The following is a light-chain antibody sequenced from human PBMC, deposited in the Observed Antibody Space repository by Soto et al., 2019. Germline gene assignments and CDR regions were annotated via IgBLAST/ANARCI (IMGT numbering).Light chain of an antibody. J-gene: IGKJ2*01. CDR2: GAS. CDR1: QSVSSSY. V-gene: IGKV3-20*01. CDR3: QQYGSSPPYT. Sequence: EIVLTQSRGTLSLSPGERATLSCRASQSVSSSYLAWYQQKPGQAPRLLIYGASSRATGIPDRFSGSGSGTDFTLTISRLEPEDFGVYYCQQYGSSPPYTFGQGTKLEIK.